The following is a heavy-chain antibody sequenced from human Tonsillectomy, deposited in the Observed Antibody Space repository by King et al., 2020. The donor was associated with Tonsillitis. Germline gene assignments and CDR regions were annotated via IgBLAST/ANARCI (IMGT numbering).Heavy chain of an antibody. J-gene: IGHJ4*02. CDR2: SYYNGNT. CDR3: ARADSSGYFYY. CDR1: GGPISSGGYS. D-gene: IGHD3-22*01. V-gene: IGHV4-30-4*07. Sequence: QLQESGPGLVKPSQTLSLTCAVSGGPISSGGYSWSWIRQPPGKGLEWIGYSYYNGNTYYNPSLKSRLTISVDTSKNQFSLRLTSVTAADTAVYYCARADSSGYFYYWGQGTLVTVSS.